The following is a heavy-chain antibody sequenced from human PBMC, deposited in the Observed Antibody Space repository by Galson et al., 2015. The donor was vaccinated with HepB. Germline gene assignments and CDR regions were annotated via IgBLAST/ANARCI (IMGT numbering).Heavy chain of an antibody. Sequence: LSLTCTVSGGSISSGDYYWSWIRQPPGKGLEWIGYIYYSGSTYYNPSLKSRVTISVDTSKNQSSLKLSSVTAADTAVYYCARVGYYYDSSGSTKPPTWFDYWGQGTLVTVSS. CDR1: GGSISSGDYY. CDR2: IYYSGST. V-gene: IGHV4-30-4*01. CDR3: ARVGYYYDSSGSTKPPTWFDY. D-gene: IGHD3-22*01. J-gene: IGHJ4*02.